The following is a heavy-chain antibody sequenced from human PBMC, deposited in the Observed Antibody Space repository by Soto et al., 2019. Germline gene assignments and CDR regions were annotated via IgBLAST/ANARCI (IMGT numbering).Heavy chain of an antibody. CDR1: GFTFSSYA. CDR2: ISGSGGST. J-gene: IGHJ6*02. V-gene: IGHV3-23*01. Sequence: EVQLLESGGGLVQPGGSLRLSCAASGFTFSSYAMSWVRQAPGKGLEWVSAISGSGGSTYYADSVKGRFTISRDNAKNSLYLQMNSLRAEDTAVYYCARDARNIVGASYYYYYGMDVWGQGTTVTVSS. CDR3: ARDARNIVGASYYYYYGMDV. D-gene: IGHD1-26*01.